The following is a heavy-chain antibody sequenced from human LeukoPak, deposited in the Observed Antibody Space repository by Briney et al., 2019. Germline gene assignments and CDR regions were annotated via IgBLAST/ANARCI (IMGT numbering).Heavy chain of an antibody. Sequence: GGSLRLSCAASGFTVSSNYMSWVRQAPGKGLEWVSVIYSGGSTYYADSVKGRFTISRDNSKNTLYLQMNSLRAEDTAVHYCARDGASNYFQNYGMDVWGQGTTVTVSS. CDR1: GFTVSSNY. CDR3: ARDGASNYFQNYGMDV. J-gene: IGHJ6*02. V-gene: IGHV3-66*01. CDR2: IYSGGST. D-gene: IGHD4-11*01.